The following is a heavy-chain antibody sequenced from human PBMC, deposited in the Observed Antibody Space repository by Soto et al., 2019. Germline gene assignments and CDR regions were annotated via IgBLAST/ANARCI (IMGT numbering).Heavy chain of an antibody. CDR2: ISAYNGNT. CDR3: ARDPDSSGFD. J-gene: IGHJ4*02. V-gene: IGHV1-18*01. CDR1: GYTFSNYA. Sequence: ASVKVSCKASGYTFSNYAISWVRQAPGQGLEWMGWISAYNGNTNYEQKLQGRVTMTTDTSTSTAYMELRSLRSDDTAVYYCARDPDSSGFDWGQGTMLTVYS. D-gene: IGHD3-22*01.